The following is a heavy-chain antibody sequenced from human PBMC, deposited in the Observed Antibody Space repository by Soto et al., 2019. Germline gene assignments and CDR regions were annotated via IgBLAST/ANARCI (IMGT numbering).Heavy chain of an antibody. CDR3: ANFNWDFDL. V-gene: IGHV4-59*01. CDR1: GGSISSYF. CDR2: IYYTGST. J-gene: IGHJ2*01. Sequence: VQLQESGPGLVKPSETLSLTCTVSGGSISSYFWSWIRQPPGKGLEWIGYIYYTGSTNYNPSPKSRVTISVDTSENQCSLQLSSVTAADTAVYYCANFNWDFDLWGRGTLVTVSS.